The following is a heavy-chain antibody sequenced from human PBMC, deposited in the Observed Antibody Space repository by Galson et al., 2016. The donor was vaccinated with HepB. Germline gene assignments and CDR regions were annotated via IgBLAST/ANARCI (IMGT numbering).Heavy chain of an antibody. J-gene: IGHJ5*01. D-gene: IGHD2-2*01. CDR1: GFTFNTYN. CDR2: ISPRSNSI. Sequence: SLRLSCAASGFTFNTYNMNWVRQTPAKGLEWVSSISPRSNSIYYATTVKGRITISRYNAKNSLYLQMTSLGIDDTAVSYCTKGTQRNIALVPAAVGFEWWGHVTLVTVSS. V-gene: IGHV3-21*01. CDR3: TKGTQRNIALVPAAVGFEW.